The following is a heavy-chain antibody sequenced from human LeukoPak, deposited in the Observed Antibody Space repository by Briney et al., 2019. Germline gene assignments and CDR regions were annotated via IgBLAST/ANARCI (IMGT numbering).Heavy chain of an antibody. V-gene: IGHV3-23*01. J-gene: IGHJ4*02. Sequence: PGGSLRLSCAASGFTFSNHAMMWVRQAPGRGLEWVSAISGGVSTYYTDSVKGRFTISRDNSKNTLYLQMNSLRAEDTAVYYCALYLRVRGDYWGQGTLVSVSS. D-gene: IGHD3-10*01. CDR3: ALYLRVRGDY. CDR1: GFTFSNHA. CDR2: ISGGVST.